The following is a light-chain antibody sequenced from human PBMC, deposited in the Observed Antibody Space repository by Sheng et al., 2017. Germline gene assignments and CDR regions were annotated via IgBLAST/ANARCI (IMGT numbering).Light chain of an antibody. CDR1: SSNIGAGYD. CDR3: QSYDSSLRGSV. CDR2: GNN. J-gene: IGLJ1*01. V-gene: IGLV1-40*01. Sequence: QSVLTQPPSVSAAPGQRVTISCTGSSSNIGAGYDVHWYQQLPGTAPRLLIYGNNNRPSGVPDRFSGSKSGTSASLAITGLQAEDEADYYCQSYDSSLRGSVFGTGTKVTVL.